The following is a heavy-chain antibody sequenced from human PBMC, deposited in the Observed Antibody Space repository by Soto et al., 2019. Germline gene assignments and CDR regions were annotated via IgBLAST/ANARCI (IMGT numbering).Heavy chain of an antibody. CDR1: GFTFSNYW. V-gene: IGHV3-74*01. CDR3: VRLTSDLPFDY. CDR2: INSDGSII. Sequence: GGSLRLSCAASGFTFSNYWMHWVRQAPGKGLVWVSRINSDGSIISNADSVKGRFTISRDNAKNTLYLQMDSLRAEDTAVDYCVRLTSDLPFDYWGQGAPVTVSS. D-gene: IGHD2-21*02. J-gene: IGHJ4*02.